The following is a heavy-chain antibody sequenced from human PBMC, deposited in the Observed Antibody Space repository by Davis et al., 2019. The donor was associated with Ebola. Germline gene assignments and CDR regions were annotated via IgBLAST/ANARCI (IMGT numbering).Heavy chain of an antibody. V-gene: IGHV3-23*01. CDR3: AKDTSNIWFDV. D-gene: IGHD1-26*01. CDR2: ITSSGGST. J-gene: IGHJ3*01. Sequence: GESLKISCAASGFTFSSYAMTWARQVPGKGLEWVSAITSSGGSTYYGDSVKGRFTISRDNSRNTLYLQMNGLRVEDTAIYYCAKDTSNIWFDVWGQGTMVTVSS. CDR1: GFTFSSYA.